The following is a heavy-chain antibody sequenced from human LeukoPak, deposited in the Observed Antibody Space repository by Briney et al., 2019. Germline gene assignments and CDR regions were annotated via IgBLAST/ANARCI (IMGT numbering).Heavy chain of an antibody. V-gene: IGHV4-39*01. J-gene: IGHJ6*03. Sequence: KASETLSLTCTVSGGSISSSSYYWGWIRQPPGKGLEWNGSIYYSGSTYYNPSLKSRVTVSVDTSKNQFSLKLSSVTAADTAVYYCARHPYYSSGWYPSMDVWGKGTTVTVSS. CDR1: GGSISSSSYY. D-gene: IGHD6-19*01. CDR2: IYYSGST. CDR3: ARHPYYSSGWYPSMDV.